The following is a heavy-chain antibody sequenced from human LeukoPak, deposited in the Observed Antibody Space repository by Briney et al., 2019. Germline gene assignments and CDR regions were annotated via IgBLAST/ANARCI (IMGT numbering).Heavy chain of an antibody. CDR2: ISSDSSTI. CDR3: ARDEDAF. V-gene: IGHV3-48*02. CDR1: GFTFNSYN. Sequence: PGRSLRLSCAAPGFTFNSYNMNWVRQAPGKGLEWISYISSDSSTIFYADSVKGRFTISRDNVKNSLFLQLNSLRDEDTAVYYCARDEDAFGGQGTLVTVSS. J-gene: IGHJ4*02.